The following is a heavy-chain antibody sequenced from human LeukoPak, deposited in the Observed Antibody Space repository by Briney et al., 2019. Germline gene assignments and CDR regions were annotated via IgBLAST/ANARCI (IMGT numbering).Heavy chain of an antibody. D-gene: IGHD6-19*01. J-gene: IGHJ4*02. CDR1: GGSMSTYY. V-gene: IGHV4-4*08. CDR3: AREVAGTPWIDY. Sequence: PSETLSLTCTVSGGSMSTYYWSWIRQPPGKGLEWIGYIYYSGGTYYNPSLKSRVTISVDTSKNQFSLKLSPMTAADTAVYYCAREVAGTPWIDYWGQGTLVTVSS. CDR2: IYYSGGT.